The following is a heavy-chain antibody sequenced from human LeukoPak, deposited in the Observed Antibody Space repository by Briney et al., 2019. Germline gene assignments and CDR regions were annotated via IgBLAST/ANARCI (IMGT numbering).Heavy chain of an antibody. V-gene: IGHV3-64D*09. Sequence: GGSLRLSCSASGFTFSSYAMHWVRQAPGKGLEYVSAISSNGGSTYYADSVKGRFTISRDNSKNALYLQMSSLRAEDTAVYYCVKEVSSGWSNFDYWGQGTLVTVSS. CDR1: GFTFSSYA. CDR2: ISSNGGST. J-gene: IGHJ4*02. CDR3: VKEVSSGWSNFDY. D-gene: IGHD6-19*01.